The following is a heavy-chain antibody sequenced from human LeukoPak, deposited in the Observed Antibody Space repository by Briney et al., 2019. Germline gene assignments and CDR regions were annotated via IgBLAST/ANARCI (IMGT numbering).Heavy chain of an antibody. J-gene: IGHJ6*03. V-gene: IGHV4-4*07. CDR3: ARGSSGVPGSYYPNYYYYYYMDV. Sequence: SETLSLTCTVSGGSISSYYWSWIRQPAGKGPEWIGRIYTSGSTNYNPSLKSRVTMSVDTSKNQFSLKLSSVTAADTAVYYCARGSSGVPGSYYPNYYYYYYMDVWGKGTTVTISS. D-gene: IGHD3-10*01. CDR2: IYTSGST. CDR1: GGSISSYY.